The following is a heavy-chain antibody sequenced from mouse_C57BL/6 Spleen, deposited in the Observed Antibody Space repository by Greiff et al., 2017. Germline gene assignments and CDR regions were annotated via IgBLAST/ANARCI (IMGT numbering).Heavy chain of an antibody. J-gene: IGHJ3*01. Sequence: EVKLVESGGDLVKPGGSLKLSCAASGFTFSSYGMSWVRQTPDKRLEWVATISSGSSYTYYPDSVKGRFTISRDNAKNTLYLQMSSLKSEDTAMYYRERLTIVTPVPYWGQGTLVTVSA. V-gene: IGHV5-6*01. CDR1: GFTFSSYG. CDR2: ISSGSSYT. CDR3: ERLTIVTPVPY. D-gene: IGHD2-5*01.